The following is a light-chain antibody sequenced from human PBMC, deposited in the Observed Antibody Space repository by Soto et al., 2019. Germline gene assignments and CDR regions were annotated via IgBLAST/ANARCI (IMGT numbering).Light chain of an antibody. Sequence: QSALTQPHSASGSPGQSVTISCTGTSSDVGGYNYVSWYQQHPGKAPKLMIYEVSKRPSGVPDRFSGSKSGNTASLTVSGLHSDDEADYYCSSYAGSNRVFVTGTKLTVL. CDR3: SSYAGSNRV. CDR2: EVS. CDR1: SSDVGGYNY. J-gene: IGLJ1*01. V-gene: IGLV2-8*01.